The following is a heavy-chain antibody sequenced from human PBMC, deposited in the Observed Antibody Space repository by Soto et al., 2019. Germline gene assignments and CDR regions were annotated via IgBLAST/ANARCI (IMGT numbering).Heavy chain of an antibody. V-gene: IGHV1-69*13. CDR2: IIPIFGTA. CDR3: ARDPGQWPNWFDP. D-gene: IGHD6-19*01. J-gene: IGHJ5*02. CDR1: GGTFSSYA. Sequence: SVKVSCKASGGTFSSYAISWVRQAPGQGLEWMGGIIPIFGTANYAQKFQGRVTITADESTSTAYMELSSLRSEDTAVYYCARDPGQWPNWFDPWGQGTLVTVSS.